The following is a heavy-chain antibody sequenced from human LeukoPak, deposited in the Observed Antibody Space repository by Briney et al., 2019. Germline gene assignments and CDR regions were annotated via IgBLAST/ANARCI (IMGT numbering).Heavy chain of an antibody. CDR3: IRVPY. CDR1: GFTFSKYY. J-gene: IGHJ4*02. V-gene: IGHV3-74*01. Sequence: GGSLRLSCAVSGFTFSKYYMHWVRQAPGKGLVWVSRISSDGTNTNYADSVKGRFTISRDNAKNTLYLQMNSLRDEDTAVYYCIRVPYWGQGALVTVSS. CDR2: ISSDGTNT.